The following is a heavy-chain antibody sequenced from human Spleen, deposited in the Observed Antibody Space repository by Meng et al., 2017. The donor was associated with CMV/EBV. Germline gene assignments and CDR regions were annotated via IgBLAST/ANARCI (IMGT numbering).Heavy chain of an antibody. D-gene: IGHD3-3*01. CDR1: GFTFSSYA. CDR2: ISSSGSTI. V-gene: IGHV3-48*03. Sequence: GESLKISCAASGFTFSSYAMHWVRQAPGKGLEWVSYISSSGSTIYYADSVKGRFTISRDNAKSSLYLQMNSLRAEDTAIYYCARIPLYDFWSGYHYGMDVWGQGTTVTVSS. CDR3: ARIPLYDFWSGYHYGMDV. J-gene: IGHJ6*02.